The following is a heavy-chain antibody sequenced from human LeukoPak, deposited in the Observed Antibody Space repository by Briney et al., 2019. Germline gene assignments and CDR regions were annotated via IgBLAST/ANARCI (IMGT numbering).Heavy chain of an antibody. CDR1: GGSFSGYY. CDR3: ARQDYDSSGYYRTKRPLYYFDY. CDR2: INHSGST. V-gene: IGHV4-34*01. D-gene: IGHD3-22*01. Sequence: SETLSFTCAVYGGSFSGYYWSWIRQPPGKGLERIGEINHSGSTNYNPSLKSRVTISVDTSKSQFSLKLNSVTAADTAVYYCARQDYDSSGYYRTKRPLYYFDYWGQGNLVTVSS. J-gene: IGHJ4*02.